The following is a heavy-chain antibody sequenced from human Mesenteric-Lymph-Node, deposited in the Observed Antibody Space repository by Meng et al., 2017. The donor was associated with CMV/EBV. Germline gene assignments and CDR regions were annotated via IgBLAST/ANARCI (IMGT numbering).Heavy chain of an antibody. D-gene: IGHD3-10*01. CDR2: TSGGGDSR. Sequence: GGSLRLSCAASGFTFSIYAMSWVRQAPGKGLEWVSGTSGGGDSRYYADSVKGRFTISRDNSKNMLYLQMTSLRAEDTAIYYCAKAKGISRRLYYYYGMDVWGQGTTVTVSS. V-gene: IGHV3-23*01. J-gene: IGHJ6*02. CDR3: AKAKGISRRLYYYYGMDV. CDR1: GFTFSIYA.